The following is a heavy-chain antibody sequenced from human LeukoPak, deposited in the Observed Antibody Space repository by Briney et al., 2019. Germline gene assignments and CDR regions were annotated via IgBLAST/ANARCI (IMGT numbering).Heavy chain of an antibody. CDR3: ARHSSDFWSGYYTNYYGVDV. CDR2: IYYSGST. CDR1: GGSISSGDYY. Sequence: SETLSLTCTVSGGSISSGDYYWSWIRQPPGKGLEWIGYIYYSGSTFYSPSLKSRVTISVDTSKNQFSLRLSSVTAADTAVYYCARHSSDFWSGYYTNYYGVDVWGRGTTVTVSS. V-gene: IGHV4-30-4*01. D-gene: IGHD3-3*01. J-gene: IGHJ6*02.